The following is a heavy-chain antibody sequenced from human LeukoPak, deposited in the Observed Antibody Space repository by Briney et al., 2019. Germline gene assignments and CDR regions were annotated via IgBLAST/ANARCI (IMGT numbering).Heavy chain of an antibody. Sequence: ASVKVSCKASGGTFSSYAISWVRQAPGQGLEWMGGIIPIFGTANYAQKFQGRVTITADESTSTAYMELSSLRSEDTAVYYCACSRERSRYYDSSGYSTLDYWGQGTLVTVSS. CDR2: IIPIFGTA. V-gene: IGHV1-69*13. J-gene: IGHJ4*02. D-gene: IGHD3-22*01. CDR1: GGTFSSYA. CDR3: ACSRERSRYYDSSGYSTLDY.